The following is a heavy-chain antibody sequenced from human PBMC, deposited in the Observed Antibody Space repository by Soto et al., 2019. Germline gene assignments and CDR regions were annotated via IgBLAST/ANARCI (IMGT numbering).Heavy chain of an antibody. J-gene: IGHJ4*02. CDR2: ISYDGSNR. Sequence: QVQLVESGGGVVQPGRSLRLSCAASGFTFSNYDMHWVRQAPGKGLEWVAAISYDGSNRYYADSVKGRFTISRDISKNTLYLQMNSLRLEDTAVYYCAIIPPPTVDYWGQGTLVTVFS. CDR3: AIIPPPTVDY. CDR1: GFTFSNYD. V-gene: IGHV3-30*03. D-gene: IGHD4-17*01.